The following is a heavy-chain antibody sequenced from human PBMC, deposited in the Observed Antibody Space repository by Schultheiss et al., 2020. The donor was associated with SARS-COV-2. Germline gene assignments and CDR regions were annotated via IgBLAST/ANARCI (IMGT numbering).Heavy chain of an antibody. CDR1: GFTFSSYG. V-gene: IGHV3-30*03. Sequence: GGSLRLSCAASGFTFSSYGMHWVRQAPGKGLEWVAVISYDGSNKYYADSVKGRFTISRDNSKNSLYLQMNSLRAEDTAVYYCTTEVEDQWLRFIPFDYWGQGTLVTVSS. J-gene: IGHJ4*02. CDR2: ISYDGSNK. CDR3: TTEVEDQWLRFIPFDY. D-gene: IGHD5-12*01.